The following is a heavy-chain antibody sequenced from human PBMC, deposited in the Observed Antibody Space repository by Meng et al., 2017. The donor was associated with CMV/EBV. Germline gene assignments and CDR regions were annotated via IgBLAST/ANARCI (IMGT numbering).Heavy chain of an antibody. J-gene: IGHJ4*02. D-gene: IGHD2-8*01. CDR1: GYTFTGYY. V-gene: IGHV1-69*05. Sequence: SVKVSCKASGYTFTGYYMHWVRQAPGQGLEWMGGIIPIFGTANYAQKFQGRVTITTDESTSTAYMELSSLRSEDTAVYYCARGEACTNGVCYPFDYWGQGTLVTVSS. CDR2: IIPIFGTA. CDR3: ARGEACTNGVCYPFDY.